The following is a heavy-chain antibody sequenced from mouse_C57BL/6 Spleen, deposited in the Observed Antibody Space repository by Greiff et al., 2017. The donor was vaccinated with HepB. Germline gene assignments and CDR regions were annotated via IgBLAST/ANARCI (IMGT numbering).Heavy chain of an antibody. Sequence: QVQLQQSGAELVKPGASVKMSCKASGYTFTSYWITWVKQRPGQGLEWIGDIYPGSGSTNYNEKFKSKATLTVDTSSSTAYMQLSSLTSEDSAVYYCARRGVEYYGSSYGYFDVWGTGTTVTVSS. CDR3: ARRGVEYYGSSYGYFDV. J-gene: IGHJ1*03. D-gene: IGHD1-1*01. CDR2: IYPGSGST. V-gene: IGHV1-55*01. CDR1: GYTFTSYW.